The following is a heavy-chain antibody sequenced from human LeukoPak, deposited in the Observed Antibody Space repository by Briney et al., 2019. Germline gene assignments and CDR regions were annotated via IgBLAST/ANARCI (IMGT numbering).Heavy chain of an antibody. CDR3: ARAPNVDTLPRELIDAFDI. Sequence: SETLSLTCAVYGGSFSGYYWNWIRQPPGKGLEWIGSIYYSGSTYYNPSLKSRVTISVDTSKNQFSLKLSSVTAADTAVYYCARAPNVDTLPRELIDAFDIWGQGTMVTVSS. D-gene: IGHD5-18*01. J-gene: IGHJ3*02. CDR1: GGSFSGYY. V-gene: IGHV4-34*01. CDR2: IYYSGST.